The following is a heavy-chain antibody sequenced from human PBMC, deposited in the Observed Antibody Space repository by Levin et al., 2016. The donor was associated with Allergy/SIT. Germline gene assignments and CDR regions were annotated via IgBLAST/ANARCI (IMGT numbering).Heavy chain of an antibody. J-gene: IGHJ6*02. Sequence: ASVKVSCKASGYTFTGHYIHWVRQAPGHGLEWMGWFSPNTGNTHYAENFQGRVTMTSDTSVSTAYMELTRLRPDDTAMYYCARAPGNYYGMDVWGQGTTVTVSS. D-gene: IGHD1-14*01. CDR2: FSPNTGNT. CDR1: GYTFTGHY. CDR3: ARAPGNYYGMDV. V-gene: IGHV1-2*02.